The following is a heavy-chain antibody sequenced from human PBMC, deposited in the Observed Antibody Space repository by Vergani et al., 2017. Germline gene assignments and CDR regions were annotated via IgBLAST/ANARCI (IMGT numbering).Heavy chain of an antibody. D-gene: IGHD2-2*01. J-gene: IGHJ4*02. CDR1: GGSISSYY. V-gene: IGHV3-11*01. CDR2: ISSSGSTI. CDR3: ARESSTSTSYKY. Sequence: QVQLQESGPGLVKPSETLSLTCTVSGGSISSYYWSWIRQPPGKGLEWVSYISSSGSTIYYADSVKGRFTISRDNAKNSLYLQMNSLRAEDTAVYYCARESSTSTSYKYWGQGTLVTVSS.